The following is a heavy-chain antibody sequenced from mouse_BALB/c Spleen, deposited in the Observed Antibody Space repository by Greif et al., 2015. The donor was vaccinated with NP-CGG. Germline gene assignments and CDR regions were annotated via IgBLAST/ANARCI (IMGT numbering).Heavy chain of an antibody. CDR2: ISSGGST. D-gene: IGHD1-1*01. CDR1: GFAFSSYA. Sequence: EVQGVESGGGLVKPGGSLKLSCAASGFAFSSYAMSWVRQTPEKRLEWVASISSGGSTYYPDSVKGRFTISRDNARNILYLQMSSLRSEDTAMYYCASEGFRLLRSIDYWGQGTTLTVSS. V-gene: IGHV5-6-5*01. J-gene: IGHJ2*01. CDR3: ASEGFRLLRSIDY.